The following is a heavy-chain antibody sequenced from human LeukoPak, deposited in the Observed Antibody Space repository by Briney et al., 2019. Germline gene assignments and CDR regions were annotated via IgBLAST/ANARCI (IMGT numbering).Heavy chain of an antibody. D-gene: IGHD3-22*01. CDR2: IYYSGST. CDR3: ARDRSYDSSGAFDI. Sequence: PSETLSLTCTVSGGSISSYYWSWIRQPPEKGLEWIGYIYYSGSTNYNPSLKSRVTISVDTSKNQFSLKLSSVTAADTAVYYCARDRSYDSSGAFDIWGQGTMVTVSS. V-gene: IGHV4-59*01. CDR1: GGSISSYY. J-gene: IGHJ3*02.